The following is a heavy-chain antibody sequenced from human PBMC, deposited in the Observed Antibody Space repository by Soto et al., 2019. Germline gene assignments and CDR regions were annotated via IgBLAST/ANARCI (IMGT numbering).Heavy chain of an antibody. CDR2: IIPMFGTP. D-gene: IGHD2-21*01. CDR1: GGTFSSHG. CDR3: AIGSVVVMGAATGRLIY. Sequence: QVQLVQSGAEVKKPGSSVKVSCKASGGTFSSHGITWVRQAPGQGLEWMGGIIPMFGTPKYAQRFQGRVSITADKSTTTAYMELSSLRSEDTAVYYCAIGSVVVMGAATGRLIYWGQGALVTVSS. V-gene: IGHV1-69*06. J-gene: IGHJ4*02.